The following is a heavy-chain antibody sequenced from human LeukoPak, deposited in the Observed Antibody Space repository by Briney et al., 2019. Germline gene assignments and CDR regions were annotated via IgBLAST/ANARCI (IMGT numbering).Heavy chain of an antibody. CDR3: ARDRYSGYDYSY. J-gene: IGHJ4*02. V-gene: IGHV1-69*13. D-gene: IGHD5-12*01. CDR2: IIPIFGTA. Sequence: GASVKVSCKASGGTFSSYAISWVRQAPGQGLEWMGGIIPIFGTANYAQKFQGRVTITADESTSTAYMELSSLRSEDTAVYYCARDRYSGYDYSYWGQGTLVTVSS. CDR1: GGTFSSYA.